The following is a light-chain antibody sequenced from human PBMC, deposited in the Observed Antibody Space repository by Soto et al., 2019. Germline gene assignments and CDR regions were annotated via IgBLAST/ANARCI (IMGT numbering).Light chain of an antibody. CDR3: STYINSITFVI. Sequence: QSALTQPASVSGSPGQSITISCTGTSSDVGAYNYISWYQQHPGKAPKLMIYEVSNRPSGVSTRFSGSKSGNTASLTISGLQAEDEGDYYCSTYINSITFVIFGGGTKHTVL. V-gene: IGLV2-14*01. J-gene: IGLJ2*01. CDR2: EVS. CDR1: SSDVGAYNY.